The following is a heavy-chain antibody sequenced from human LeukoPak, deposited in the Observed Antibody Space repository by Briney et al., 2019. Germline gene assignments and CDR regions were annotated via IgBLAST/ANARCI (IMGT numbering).Heavy chain of an antibody. Sequence: PGGSLRLSCAASGFTFSSYEMNWVRQAPGKGLEWVSYISSSGSTIYYADSVKGRFTISRDNAKNSLYLQMNSLRAEDTAVYYCARVQSDNYSAFDIWGQGTMVTVSS. CDR3: ARVQSDNYSAFDI. J-gene: IGHJ3*02. CDR1: GFTFSSYE. D-gene: IGHD1-1*01. CDR2: ISSSGSTI. V-gene: IGHV3-48*03.